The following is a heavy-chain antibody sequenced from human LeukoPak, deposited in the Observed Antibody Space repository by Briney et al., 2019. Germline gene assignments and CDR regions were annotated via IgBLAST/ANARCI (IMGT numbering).Heavy chain of an antibody. CDR2: ISGSGGNT. Sequence: GGSLRLSCAASGFTVSSNYMSGVRHAPGKGLECVSAISGSGGNTYYADSVKGRFTISRDNSKNTLYLQMNSLRAEDTAVYYCAKDPSLSYDSSGYYYHYWGQGTLVTVSS. CDR3: AKDPSLSYDSSGYYYHY. D-gene: IGHD3-22*01. J-gene: IGHJ4*02. CDR1: GFTVSSNY. V-gene: IGHV3-23*01.